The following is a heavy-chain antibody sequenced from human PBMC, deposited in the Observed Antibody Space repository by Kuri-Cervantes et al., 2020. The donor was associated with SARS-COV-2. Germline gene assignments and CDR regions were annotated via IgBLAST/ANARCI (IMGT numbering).Heavy chain of an antibody. D-gene: IGHD1-14*01. CDR2: ISSSGSTI. J-gene: IGHJ6*03. CDR1: GFTFSDYY. V-gene: IGHV3-11*01. Sequence: GESLKISCAASGFTFSDYYMSWIRQAPGKGLEWVSYISSSGSTIYYADSVKGRFTISRDNAKNSLYLQMNSLRAEDTAVYYCAKGPLGYYYYYMDVWGKGTTVTVSS. CDR3: AKGPLGYYYYYMDV.